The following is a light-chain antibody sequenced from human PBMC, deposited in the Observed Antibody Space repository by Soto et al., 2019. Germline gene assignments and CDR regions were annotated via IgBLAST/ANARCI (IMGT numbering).Light chain of an antibody. CDR3: CSYTTSNTRQIV. V-gene: IGLV2-14*03. CDR1: SSDVGGYNY. J-gene: IGLJ1*01. CDR2: DVS. Sequence: QCALTKPAYGKGADRGGITISCTGTSSDVGGYNYVSWYQQHPGKAPKFMIYDVSSRPSGVSNRFSGSKSGNTASLTISGLQAEDEADYYSCSYTTSNTRQIVFGTGTKVTVL.